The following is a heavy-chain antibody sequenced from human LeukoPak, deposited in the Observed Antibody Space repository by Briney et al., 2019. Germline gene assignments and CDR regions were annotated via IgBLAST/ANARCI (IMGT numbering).Heavy chain of an antibody. CDR3: ARELSITMVRGVIRTFDP. V-gene: IGHV4-4*07. J-gene: IGHJ5*02. CDR2: INTSGST. D-gene: IGHD3-10*01. CDR1: GGSISSYY. Sequence: PSETLSLTCTVSGGSISSYYWSWIRQPAGKGLEWNGRINTSGSTNYNPSLKSRVTMSVDTSKNQFSLKLSSVTAADTAVYYCARELSITMVRGVIRTFDPWGQGTLVTVSS.